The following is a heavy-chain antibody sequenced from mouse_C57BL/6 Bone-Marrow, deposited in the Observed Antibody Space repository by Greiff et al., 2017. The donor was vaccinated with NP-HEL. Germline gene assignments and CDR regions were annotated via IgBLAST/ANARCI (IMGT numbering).Heavy chain of an antibody. D-gene: IGHD2-3*01. CDR3: AREANGYCGYFDV. Sequence: QVQLKQSGAELVRPGTSVKVSCKASGYAFTNYLIEWVKQRPGQGLEWIGVINPGSGGTNYNEKFKGKATLTADKSSSTAYMQLSSLTSEEAAVCFCAREANGYCGYFDVWGRGTTVTVSA. CDR2: INPGSGGT. CDR1: GYAFTNYL. V-gene: IGHV1-54*01. J-gene: IGHJ1*03.